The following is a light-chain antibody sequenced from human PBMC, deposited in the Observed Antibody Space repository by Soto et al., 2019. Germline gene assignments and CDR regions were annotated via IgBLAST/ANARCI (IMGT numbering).Light chain of an antibody. CDR3: SSYTSSRTLV. CDR2: EVS. CDR1: SSDVGGYNY. Sequence: QSVLTQPASVSGSPGQSITISCTGTSSDVGGYNYVSWYQQHPGKAPKLIIYEVSNRPSGVSNRFSGSKSGNTASLTISGLQAEDEADYYCSSYTSSRTLVFGTGTKV. V-gene: IGLV2-14*01. J-gene: IGLJ1*01.